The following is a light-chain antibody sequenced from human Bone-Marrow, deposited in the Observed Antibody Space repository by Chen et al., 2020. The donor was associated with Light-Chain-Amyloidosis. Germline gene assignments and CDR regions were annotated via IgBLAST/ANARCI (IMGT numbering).Light chain of an antibody. V-gene: IGLV2-14*01. CDR3: SSYTITNTLV. CDR2: EVT. Sequence: QSALTQPASVSGSPGQSTTISGPGTSSDVGGDNHVSWYQQHPDKAPKLMIYEVTNRPSWVPDRFSGSKSDNTASLTISGLQTEDEADYFCSSYTITNTLVFGSGTRVTVL. J-gene: IGLJ1*01. CDR1: SSDVGGDNH.